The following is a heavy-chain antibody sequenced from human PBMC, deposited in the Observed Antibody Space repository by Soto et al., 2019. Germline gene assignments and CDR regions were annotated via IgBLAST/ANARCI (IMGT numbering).Heavy chain of an antibody. J-gene: IGHJ4*02. CDR3: ARDNGGYSYAEYYFDY. D-gene: IGHD5-18*01. Sequence: GSLRLSCAAAGFTFISYGIHFFRHSPFKWLEWVAVIWYDGSNKYYADSVKGRFTISRDNSKNTLYLQMNSLRAEDTAVYYCARDNGGYSYAEYYFDYWGQGTLVTVSS. CDR2: IWYDGSNK. CDR1: GFTFISYG. V-gene: IGHV3-33*01.